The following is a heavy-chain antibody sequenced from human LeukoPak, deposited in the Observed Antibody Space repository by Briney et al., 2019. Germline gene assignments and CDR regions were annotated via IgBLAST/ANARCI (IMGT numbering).Heavy chain of an antibody. V-gene: IGHV4-31*11. J-gene: IGHJ4*02. CDR1: GGSFSGYY. Sequence: SETLSLTCAVYGGSFSGYYWSWIRQHPGKGLEWIGYIYYSGSTYYNPSLKSRVTISVDTSKNQFSLKLSSVTAADTAVYYCASGTVTSFDYWGQGTLVTVSS. CDR3: ASGTVTSFDY. CDR2: IYYSGST. D-gene: IGHD4-17*01.